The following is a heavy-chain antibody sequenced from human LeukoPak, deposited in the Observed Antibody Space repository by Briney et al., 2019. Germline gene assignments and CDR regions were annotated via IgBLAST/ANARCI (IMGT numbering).Heavy chain of an antibody. V-gene: IGHV3-11*04. CDR2: ISISGFTI. Sequence: PGGSLRLSCAASGFTFSDYYMSWIRQAPGKGLEWLAYISISGFTIYYADSVRGRFTISRDNAENSLHLQMNSLRAEDTAVYYCARVPLYDFWSGYSHWGQGTLVTVSS. J-gene: IGHJ4*02. CDR3: ARVPLYDFWSGYSH. D-gene: IGHD3-3*01. CDR1: GFTFSDYY.